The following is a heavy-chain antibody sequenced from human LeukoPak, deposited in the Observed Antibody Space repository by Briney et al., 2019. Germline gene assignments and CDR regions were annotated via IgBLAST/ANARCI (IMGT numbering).Heavy chain of an antibody. CDR2: INWNGGST. V-gene: IGHV3-20*04. J-gene: IGHJ4*02. CDR3: ARGGGDVDTAIPPYFDY. Sequence: GGSLRLSCAASGFTFDDYGMSWVRHAPGKGLEWVSGINWNGGSTGYADSVKGRFTISRDNAKNSLYLQMNSLRAEDTALYYCARGGGDVDTAIPPYFDYWGREPWSPSPQ. D-gene: IGHD5-18*01. CDR1: GFTFDDYG.